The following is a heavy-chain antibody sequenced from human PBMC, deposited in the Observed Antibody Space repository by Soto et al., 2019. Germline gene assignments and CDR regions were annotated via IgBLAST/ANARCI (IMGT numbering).Heavy chain of an antibody. CDR1: GFTFRSFG. D-gene: IGHD6-6*01. J-gene: IGHJ6*02. CDR3: AKAHYRSSPHYSGMDV. CDR2: ISYDGSNE. V-gene: IGHV3-30*18. Sequence: GGSLRLSCAASGFTFRSFGMHWVRQAPGKGLEWVAGISYDGSNEYYADSVKGRFTISRDNSQNTLYLQMSSLRAEDAAVYYCAKAHYRSSPHYSGMDVWGQGTTVTVYS.